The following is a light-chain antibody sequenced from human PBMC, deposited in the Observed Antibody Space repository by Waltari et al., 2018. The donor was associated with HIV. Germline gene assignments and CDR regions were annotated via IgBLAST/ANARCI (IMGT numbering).Light chain of an antibody. CDR1: SSHAGGYYY. V-gene: IGLV2-11*01. CDR3: SSYAGSYVYV. CDR2: DVY. Sequence: QSALTQPRSVSVSPAQADTNSFTGSSSHAGGYYYAAWYQHHPGKAPKLMILDVYNRPSGVPDRCSGSESGNTSSLTISGLQAEDDADYYCSSYAGSYVYVFGTGTKVTVL. J-gene: IGLJ1*01.